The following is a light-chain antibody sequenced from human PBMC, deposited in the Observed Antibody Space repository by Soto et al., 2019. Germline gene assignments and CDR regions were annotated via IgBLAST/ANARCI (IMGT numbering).Light chain of an antibody. CDR3: QQYNSWPWT. J-gene: IGKJ1*01. Sequence: DIQMTQSPSTLSGSVGDRVTITCRASQTISSWLAWYQQKPGKAPKLLIYKASTLKSGVPSRFSGSGSGTEFTLTISSLQPDDFATYYCQQYNSWPWTFGQGTKVDNK. CDR1: QTISSW. CDR2: KAS. V-gene: IGKV1-5*03.